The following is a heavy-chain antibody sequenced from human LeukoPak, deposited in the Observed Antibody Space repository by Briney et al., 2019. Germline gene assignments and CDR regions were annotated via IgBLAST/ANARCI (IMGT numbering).Heavy chain of an antibody. Sequence: ATVKVSCKASGYTFTSYDINWVRQATGQGLEWMGWMNPNSGNTGYAQKFQGRVTMTRNTSISTAYMELSSLRSEDTAVYYCARPHSSGTQALDYWGQGTLVTVSS. J-gene: IGHJ4*02. CDR2: MNPNSGNT. V-gene: IGHV1-8*01. CDR1: GYTFTSYD. CDR3: ARPHSSGTQALDY. D-gene: IGHD3-22*01.